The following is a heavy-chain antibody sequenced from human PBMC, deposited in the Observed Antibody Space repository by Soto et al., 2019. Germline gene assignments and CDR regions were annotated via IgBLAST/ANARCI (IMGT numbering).Heavy chain of an antibody. V-gene: IGHV3-21*01. D-gene: IGHD2-2*01. J-gene: IGHJ5*02. Sequence: GGSLRLSCAASGFTFSSYSMNWVRQAPGKGLEWVSSISSSSSYIYYADSVKGRFTISRENAKNSLYLQMNSLRAEDTAVYYCARFGAPEYQLLRPHDPRHNWFDPWGQGTLVTVSS. CDR2: ISSSSSYI. CDR3: ARFGAPEYQLLRPHDPRHNWFDP. CDR1: GFTFSSYS.